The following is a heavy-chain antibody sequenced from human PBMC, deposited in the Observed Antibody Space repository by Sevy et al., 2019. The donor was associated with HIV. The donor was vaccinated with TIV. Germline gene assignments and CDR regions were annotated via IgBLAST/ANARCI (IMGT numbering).Heavy chain of an antibody. Sequence: SETLSLTCTVSGGSISSGDYYWSWIRQHPGKGLEWIGYIYYSGSTNYNPSLKSRVTISVDTSKNQFSLKLSSVTAADTAVYYSARGGIAARSFDYWGQGTLVT. J-gene: IGHJ4*02. CDR3: ARGGIAARSFDY. CDR2: IYYSGST. CDR1: GGSISSGDYY. D-gene: IGHD6-6*01. V-gene: IGHV4-31*03.